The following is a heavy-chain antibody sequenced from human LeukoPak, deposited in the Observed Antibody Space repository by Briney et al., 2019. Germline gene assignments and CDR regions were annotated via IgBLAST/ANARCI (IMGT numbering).Heavy chain of an antibody. CDR1: GGSISSYY. CDR3: ARGPPHGWFDP. J-gene: IGHJ5*02. CDR2: IYYSGST. V-gene: IGHV4-59*12. Sequence: SETLSLTCTVSGGSISSYYWSWIRQPPGKGLEWIGYIYYSGSTNYNPSLKSRVTISVDKSKNQFSLKLSSVTAADTAVYYCARGPPHGWFDPWGQGTLVTVSS.